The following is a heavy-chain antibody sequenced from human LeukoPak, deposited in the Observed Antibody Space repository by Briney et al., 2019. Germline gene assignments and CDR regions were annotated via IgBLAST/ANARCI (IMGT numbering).Heavy chain of an antibody. Sequence: VASVKVSCKASGYTFTSYDINWVRQATGQGLEWMGWMNPNSGNTGYAQKFQGRVTMTRNTSISTAYMELSSLRSEDTAVYYCARADLSIAAAGTYFVYWSQGTLVTVSS. J-gene: IGHJ4*02. CDR1: GYTFTSYD. CDR3: ARADLSIAAAGTYFVY. V-gene: IGHV1-8*01. D-gene: IGHD6-13*01. CDR2: MNPNSGNT.